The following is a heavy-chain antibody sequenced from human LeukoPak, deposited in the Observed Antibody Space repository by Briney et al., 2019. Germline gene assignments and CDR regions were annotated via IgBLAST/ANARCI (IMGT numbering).Heavy chain of an antibody. V-gene: IGHV4-39*07. CDR2: INHSGST. Sequence: SETLSLTCTVSGVSISSSNSYWSWIRQPPGKGLEWIGEINHSGSTNYNPSLKSRVTISVDTSKNQFSLKLSSVTAADTAVYYCARVDTAMGSPDYWGQGTLVTVSS. CDR1: GVSISSSNSY. J-gene: IGHJ4*02. CDR3: ARVDTAMGSPDY. D-gene: IGHD5-18*01.